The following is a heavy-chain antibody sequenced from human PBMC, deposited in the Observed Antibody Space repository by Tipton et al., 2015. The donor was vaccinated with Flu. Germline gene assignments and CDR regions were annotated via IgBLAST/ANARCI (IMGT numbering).Heavy chain of an antibody. CDR1: GFSLSSGYY. CDR3: ARGGDVYNSFDY. Sequence: GLVKPSETLSLTCAVSGFSLSSGYYWGWIRQPPGKGLEWIGSVHPSGNTYYNPSLMSRVTISLDTSKNQFSLRLVSMTATDTAVYYCARGGDVYNSFDYWGQGTLVTVSA. V-gene: IGHV4-38-2*01. J-gene: IGHJ4*02. CDR2: VHPSGNT. D-gene: IGHD5-24*01.